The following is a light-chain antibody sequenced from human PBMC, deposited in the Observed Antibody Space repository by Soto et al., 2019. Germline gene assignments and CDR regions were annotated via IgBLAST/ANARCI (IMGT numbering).Light chain of an antibody. V-gene: IGLV2-14*01. CDR3: SSYTMNSNVI. Sequence: QSVLTQPASVSGSPGQSITISCTGTSSDVGFYNYVSWYQHHPGKVPKFMIYEVSNRPSGVSNRFSGSKSGHTASLTISGLQAEDEADYYCSSYTMNSNVIFGGGTKLTVL. CDR1: SSDVGFYNY. J-gene: IGLJ2*01. CDR2: EVS.